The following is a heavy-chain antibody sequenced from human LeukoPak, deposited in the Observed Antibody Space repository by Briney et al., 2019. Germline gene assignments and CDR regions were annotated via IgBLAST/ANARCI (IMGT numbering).Heavy chain of an antibody. J-gene: IGHJ4*02. V-gene: IGHV1-18*01. D-gene: IGHD3-3*01. Sequence: ASVKVSCKASGYTFTSYGISWVRQAPGQGLEWMGWISTYNGNTNYAQKLQGRVTMTTDTSTSTAYMELRSLRSDDTAVYYCAREGPDYDFWSGPTSLDYWGQGTLVTVSS. CDR3: AREGPDYDFWSGPTSLDY. CDR2: ISTYNGNT. CDR1: GYTFTSYG.